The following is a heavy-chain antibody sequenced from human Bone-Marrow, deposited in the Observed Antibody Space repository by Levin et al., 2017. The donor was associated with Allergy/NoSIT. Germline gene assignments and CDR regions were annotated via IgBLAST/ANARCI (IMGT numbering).Heavy chain of an antibody. CDR2: ISHSRNA. J-gene: IGHJ6*03. CDR3: ARDFQITLTTYSYFYYYMDV. Sequence: SETLSLTCAVSGDSMSSRNWWSWLRQPPGKGLEWIGEISHSRNANYNPSFRSRVTMSIDKSNKKFSLKLTSVTAADTAVYYCARDFQITLTTYSYFYYYMDVWGKGTTVTVSS. CDR1: GDSMSSRNW. V-gene: IGHV4-4*02. D-gene: IGHD1-26*01.